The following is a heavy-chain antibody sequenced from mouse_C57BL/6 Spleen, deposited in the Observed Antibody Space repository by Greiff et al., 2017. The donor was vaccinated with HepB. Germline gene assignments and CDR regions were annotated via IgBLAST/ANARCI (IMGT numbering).Heavy chain of an antibody. D-gene: IGHD2-2*01. CDR1: GYTFTSYW. CDR2: IDPSDSET. J-gene: IGHJ1*03. CDR3: ARGDGYDGYWYFDV. Sequence: QVQLQQPGAELVRPGSSVKLSCKASGYTFTSYWMHWVKQRPIQGLEWIGNIDPSDSETHYNQKFKDKATLTVDKSSSTAYMQRSSLTSEDSAVYYCARGDGYDGYWYFDVWGTGTTVTVSS. V-gene: IGHV1-52*01.